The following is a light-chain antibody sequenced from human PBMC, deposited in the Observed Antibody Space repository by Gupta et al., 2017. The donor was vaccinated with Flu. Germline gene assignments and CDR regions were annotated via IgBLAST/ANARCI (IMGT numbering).Light chain of an antibody. Sequence: DIKITHSPSCLSPSVGDRVTITCRASQGISNNLGWYQQEPGKAPKRLIYSGSSLQSGVPSRFSGSGYGTEFTLTISSRQPEDFATYYCRQHNSYPHFTFGRGTKVDIK. V-gene: IGKV1-17*01. CDR2: SGS. CDR3: RQHNSYPHFT. CDR1: QGISNN. J-gene: IGKJ3*01.